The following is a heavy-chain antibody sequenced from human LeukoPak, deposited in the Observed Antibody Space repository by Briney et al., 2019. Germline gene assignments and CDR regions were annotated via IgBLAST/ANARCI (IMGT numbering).Heavy chain of an antibody. J-gene: IGHJ3*02. CDR1: GFTFSSYA. V-gene: IGHV3-23*01. CDR2: ISGSGGST. Sequence: GGSLRLSCAASGFTFSSYAMSWVRQAPGKGLEWVSAISGSGGSTYYADSVKGRFTISRDNSKNTLYLQMNSLRAEDTAVYYCARPSFYGSGTQIAFDIWGQGTMVTVSS. D-gene: IGHD3-10*01. CDR3: ARPSFYGSGTQIAFDI.